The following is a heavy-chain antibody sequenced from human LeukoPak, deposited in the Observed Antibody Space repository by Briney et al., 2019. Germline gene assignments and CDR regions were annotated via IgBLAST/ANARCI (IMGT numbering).Heavy chain of an antibody. CDR1: EFTFSSYG. CDR2: IWYDGSNK. V-gene: IGHV3-33*01. Sequence: GRSLRLSCAASEFTFSSYGMHWVRQAPGKGLEWVAVIWYDGSNKYYADSVKGRFTISRDNSKNTLYLQMNSLRAEDTAVYYCAREVSALDYWGQGTLVTVSS. J-gene: IGHJ4*02. CDR3: AREVSALDY.